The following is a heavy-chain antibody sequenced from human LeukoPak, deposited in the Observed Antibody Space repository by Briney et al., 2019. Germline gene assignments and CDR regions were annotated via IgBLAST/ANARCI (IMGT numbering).Heavy chain of an antibody. J-gene: IGHJ4*02. CDR3: ARGTTETYYFDS. CDR1: GGSISSSSYY. D-gene: IGHD1-1*01. Sequence: SETLSLTCTVSGGSISSSSYYWGWIRQPPGKGLEWIGSIYYSGSTYYNPSLKSRVTISVDTSKNQFSLRLSSVTAADTAVYYCARGTTETYYFDSWGQGSLVTVSS. V-gene: IGHV4-39*07. CDR2: IYYSGST.